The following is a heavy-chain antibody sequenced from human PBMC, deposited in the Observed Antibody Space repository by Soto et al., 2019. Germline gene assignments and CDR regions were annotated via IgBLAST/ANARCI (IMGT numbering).Heavy chain of an antibody. J-gene: IGHJ3*02. D-gene: IGHD6-6*01. CDR3: ATIAARPREAFDI. CDR2: FDPEDGET. V-gene: IGHV1-24*01. Sequence: ASVKVSCKVSGYTLTELSMHWVRQAPGKGLEWMGGFDPEDGETIYAQKFQGRVTMTEETSTDTAYMELSSLGSEDTAVYYCATIAARPREAFDIWGQGTMVTVSS. CDR1: GYTLTELS.